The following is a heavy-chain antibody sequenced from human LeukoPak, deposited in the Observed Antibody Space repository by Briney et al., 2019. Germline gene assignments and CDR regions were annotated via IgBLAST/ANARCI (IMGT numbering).Heavy chain of an antibody. Sequence: SETLSLTCTVFGGSISSYYWSWIRQPPGKGLEWIGYIYYSGSTNYNPSLKSRVTISVDTSKNQFSLKLSSVTAADTAVYYCARERVGATSYYFDYWGQGTLVTVSS. CDR1: GGSISSYY. D-gene: IGHD1-26*01. CDR2: IYYSGST. CDR3: ARERVGATSYYFDY. J-gene: IGHJ4*02. V-gene: IGHV4-59*01.